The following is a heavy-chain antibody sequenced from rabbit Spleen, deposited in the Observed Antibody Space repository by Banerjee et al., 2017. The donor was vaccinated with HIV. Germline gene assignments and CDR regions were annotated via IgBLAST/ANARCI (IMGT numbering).Heavy chain of an antibody. V-gene: IGHV1S45*01. CDR3: AKSNNDYYSLRL. Sequence: QEQLVESGGGLVQPGGSLKLSCTASGFSYSNKAVMCWVRQAPGKGLEWIGCINTRSGDTAYATWAKGRFTISRASPTTVTLQMTSLTAADTATYFCAKSNNDYYSLRLWGPGTLVTVS. D-gene: IGHD1-1*01. CDR2: INTRSGDT. J-gene: IGHJ4*01. CDR1: GFSYSNKAV.